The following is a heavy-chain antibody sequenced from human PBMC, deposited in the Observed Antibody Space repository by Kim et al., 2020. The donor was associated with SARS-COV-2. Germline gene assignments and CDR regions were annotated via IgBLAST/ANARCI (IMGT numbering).Heavy chain of an antibody. CDR3: WSSTVGAYFDY. Sequence: GGSLRLSCAVSGSSVRSSDMTWVRQAPGKGLEWVSAIHDAGSTYYADSVKGRFTISRDIPKDTLYLQMNSLRAADKAVYYCWSSTVGAYFDYWGQGSLV. CDR1: GSSVRSSD. D-gene: IGHD1-26*01. CDR2: IHDAGST. V-gene: IGHV3-53*01. J-gene: IGHJ4*02.